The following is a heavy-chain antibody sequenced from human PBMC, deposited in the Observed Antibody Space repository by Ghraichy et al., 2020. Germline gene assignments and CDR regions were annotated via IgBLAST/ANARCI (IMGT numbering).Heavy chain of an antibody. CDR3: ARVSRKAGSGTTLYYYYYYGMDV. Sequence: SETLSLTCTVSGGSISSGDYYWSWIRQPPGKGLEWIGYIYYSGSTYYNPSLKSRVTISVDTSKNQFSLKLSSVTAADTAVYYCARVSRKAGSGTTLYYYYYYGMDVWGQGTTVTVSS. CDR2: IYYSGST. J-gene: IGHJ6*02. V-gene: IGHV4-30-4*01. D-gene: IGHD6-19*01. CDR1: GGSISSGDYY.